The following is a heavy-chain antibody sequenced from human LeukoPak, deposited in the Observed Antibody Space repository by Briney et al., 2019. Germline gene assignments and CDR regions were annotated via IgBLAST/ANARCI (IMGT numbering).Heavy chain of an antibody. CDR1: GFTFSSYA. CDR3: AKVKGVATIRVAFDI. D-gene: IGHD5-12*01. Sequence: PGGSLRLSCAASGFTFSSYAMSWVRQAPGKGLEWVSAISGSGGSTYYADSVKGRFTISRDNSKNTLYLQMNSLRAEDTAVYYCAKVKGVATIRVAFDIWAKGQWSPSLQ. V-gene: IGHV3-23*01. J-gene: IGHJ3*02. CDR2: ISGSGGST.